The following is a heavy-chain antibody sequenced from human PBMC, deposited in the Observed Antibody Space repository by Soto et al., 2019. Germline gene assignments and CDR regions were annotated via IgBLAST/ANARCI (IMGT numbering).Heavy chain of an antibody. Sequence: QVQLVESGGGVVQPGRSLRLTCAASGFTFSRSGMHWVRQAPGKGLEWVALIAYDGSKTYYGDSVRGRFTISRDNSENTLFLQMNSLRAEDTAVYYCARWVGGSMFDNSGKYDSWGQGTLVTVSS. CDR2: IAYDGSKT. D-gene: IGHD3-22*01. CDR3: ARWVGGSMFDNSGKYDS. V-gene: IGHV3-30*03. CDR1: GFTFSRSG. J-gene: IGHJ5*01.